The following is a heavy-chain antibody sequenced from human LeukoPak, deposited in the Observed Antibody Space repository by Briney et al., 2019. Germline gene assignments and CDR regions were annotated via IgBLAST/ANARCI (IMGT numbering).Heavy chain of an antibody. D-gene: IGHD4/OR15-4a*01. CDR3: ARLDYHGADH. J-gene: IGHJ4*02. V-gene: IGHV3-7*04. CDR2: MNEDGSEK. CDR1: GFTFSSNW. Sequence: PGGSLRLSCAASGFTFSSNWMGWARQAPGKGLEWVANMNEDGSEKYYVDSVKGRFTISRDNAKSSLYLEMNSLRAEDTAVYYCARLDYHGADHWGQGTLVTVSS.